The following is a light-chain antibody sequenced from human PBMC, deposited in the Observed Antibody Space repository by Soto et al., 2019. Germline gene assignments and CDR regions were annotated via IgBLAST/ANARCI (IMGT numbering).Light chain of an antibody. Sequence: IVMTQSPATLSVSPGEGATLSCRASQSLSSYLAWYQQKPGQAPRLLIYGASTRATAIPARFSGSGSGTEFTLTISSLQSEDFAVYYCLQYKSWPLTFGGGTKVEIK. V-gene: IGKV3-15*01. CDR1: QSLSSY. CDR2: GAS. J-gene: IGKJ4*01. CDR3: LQYKSWPLT.